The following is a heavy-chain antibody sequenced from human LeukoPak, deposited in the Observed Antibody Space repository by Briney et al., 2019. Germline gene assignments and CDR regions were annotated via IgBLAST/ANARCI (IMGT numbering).Heavy chain of an antibody. V-gene: IGHV3-30*18. J-gene: IGHJ4*02. CDR2: ISYDGSNK. CDR3: AKVSTGIAVEALDY. D-gene: IGHD6-19*01. Sequence: GRSLRLSCAASGFTFSSYGMHWVRQAPGKGLETVAVISYDGSNKYSADSVKGRFTISRDNSKNTLYLQMNSLRAEDTAVYYCAKVSTGIAVEALDYWGQGTLVPVSS. CDR1: GFTFSSYG.